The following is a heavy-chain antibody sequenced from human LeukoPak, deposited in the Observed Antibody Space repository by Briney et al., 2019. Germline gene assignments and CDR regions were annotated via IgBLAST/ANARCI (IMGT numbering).Heavy chain of an antibody. V-gene: IGHV3-23*01. CDR1: GSTFSSYA. D-gene: IGHD5-24*01. J-gene: IGHJ4*02. CDR2: ISGSGGST. Sequence: TGGSLRLSCAASGSTFSSYAMSWVRQASGKGLEWVSAISGSGGSTYYADSVKGRFTISRDNSKNTLYLQMNSLRAEDTAVYYCARAAEMATIAGYFDYWGQGTLVTVSS. CDR3: ARAAEMATIAGYFDY.